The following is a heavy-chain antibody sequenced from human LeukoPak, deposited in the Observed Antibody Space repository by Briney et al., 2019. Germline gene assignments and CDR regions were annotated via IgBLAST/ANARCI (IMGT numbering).Heavy chain of an antibody. CDR1: GYSFTSYW. Sequence: GESLKISCKDSGYSFTSYWIGWVRQMPGKGLEWMGIIYPGDSDTRYSPSFQGQVTISADKSITTAYLQWGSLKASDTAMYYCARLTSSWSFDYWGQGTLVTVSS. CDR3: ARLTSSWSFDY. V-gene: IGHV5-51*01. D-gene: IGHD6-13*01. J-gene: IGHJ4*02. CDR2: IYPGDSDT.